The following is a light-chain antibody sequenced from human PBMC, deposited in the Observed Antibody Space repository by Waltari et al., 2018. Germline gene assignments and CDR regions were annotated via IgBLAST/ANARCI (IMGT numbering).Light chain of an antibody. CDR1: SSNIAIHT. CDR2: RDN. Sequence: QSVLTQPPSASGTPGQRVIISCSGSSSNIAIHTVNWYHHPPGTAPKPLIYRDNQRPSGVPDRFSGSKSGTSASLAITDLQSEDEADYYCAGWDDSLNGVFGGGTKLTVL. J-gene: IGLJ3*02. CDR3: AGWDDSLNGV. V-gene: IGLV1-44*01.